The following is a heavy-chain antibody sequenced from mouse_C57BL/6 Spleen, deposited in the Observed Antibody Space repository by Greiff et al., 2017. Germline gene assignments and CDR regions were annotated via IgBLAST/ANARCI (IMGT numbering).Heavy chain of an antibody. Sequence: QVQLQQPGAELVKPGASVKMSCKASGYTFTSYWITWVKQRPGQGLEWIGDIYPGSGSTNYNEKFKSKATLTVDTSSSTAYMQLSSLTSEDSAVYYCAQAGMVTTEDWFAYWGQGTLVTVSA. CDR3: AQAGMVTTEDWFAY. V-gene: IGHV1-55*01. CDR1: GYTFTSYW. D-gene: IGHD2-2*01. J-gene: IGHJ3*01. CDR2: IYPGSGST.